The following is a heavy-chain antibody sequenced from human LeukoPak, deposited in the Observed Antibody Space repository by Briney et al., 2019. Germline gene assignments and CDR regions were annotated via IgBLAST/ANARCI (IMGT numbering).Heavy chain of an antibody. V-gene: IGHV4-39*07. Sequence: PSETLSLTCSVSGDSISSFSYFWGWIRQSPGQGLEWIGSSSYTGSTNYNPSLKGRATISLDTSKNQFFLKLSSVTAADTALYYCARDPAAYDSNGVYWGQGTLVTVSS. D-gene: IGHD3-22*01. CDR3: ARDPAAYDSNGVY. CDR2: SSYTGST. J-gene: IGHJ4*02. CDR1: GDSISSFSYF.